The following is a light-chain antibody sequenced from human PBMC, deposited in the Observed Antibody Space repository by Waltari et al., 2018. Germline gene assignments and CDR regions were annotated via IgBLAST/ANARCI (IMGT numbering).Light chain of an antibody. V-gene: IGLV2-8*01. J-gene: IGLJ2*01. Sequence: QSALTQPPSASGAPGQSVTIPCTGTSSDVGVFHSVPWYQQHPGEAPNLLIYEVSKRPSGVPDRFSGSKSGNTASLTVSGLQAEDEGDYYCSSYAGRNTLFGGGTKLTVL. CDR1: SSDVGVFHS. CDR2: EVS. CDR3: SSYAGRNTL.